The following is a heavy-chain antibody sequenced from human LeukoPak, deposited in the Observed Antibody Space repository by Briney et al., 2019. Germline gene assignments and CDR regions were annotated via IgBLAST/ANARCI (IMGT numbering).Heavy chain of an antibody. CDR2: IMPMFGKT. CDR1: GGTFSSYD. J-gene: IGHJ4*02. D-gene: IGHD3-10*01. CDR3: TGNYYGSGSYADFDY. Sequence: SVTVSCKASGGTFSSYDISWVRQAPGQGLEWMGGIMPMFGKTNYAQKFQGRVTTNADKATSTAYMGVSSLRSEDTAVYYCTGNYYGSGSYADFDYWGQGTLVTVSS. V-gene: IGHV1-69*06.